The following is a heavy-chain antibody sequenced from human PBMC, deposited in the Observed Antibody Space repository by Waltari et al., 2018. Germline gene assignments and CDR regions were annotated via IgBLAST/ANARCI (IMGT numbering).Heavy chain of an antibody. V-gene: IGHV4-39*01. CDR1: GGSISSSSYY. D-gene: IGHD6-19*01. Sequence: QLQLQESGPGLVKPSEPLSLTCTVSGGSISSSSYYWGWIRQPPGKGLEWIGSIYYSGSTYYNPSLKSRVTISVDTSKNQFSLKLSSVTAADTAVYYCALSIAVAAQGGNFDYWGQGTLVTVSS. CDR3: ALSIAVAAQGGNFDY. CDR2: IYYSGST. J-gene: IGHJ4*02.